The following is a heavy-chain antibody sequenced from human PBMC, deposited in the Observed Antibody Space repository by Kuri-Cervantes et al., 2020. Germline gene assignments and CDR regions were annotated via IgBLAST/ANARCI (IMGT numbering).Heavy chain of an antibody. J-gene: IGHJ4*02. D-gene: IGHD6-19*01. V-gene: IGHV4-34*01. Sequence: SETLSLTCTVSSGSISNYYWSWIRQPPGKGLEWIGEINHSGSTNYNPSLKSRVTISVDTSKNQFSLKLSSVTAADTAVYYCARGKGYRRYSSGQNDYWGQGTLVTVSS. CDR3: ARGKGYRRYSSGQNDY. CDR2: INHSGST. CDR1: SGSISNYY.